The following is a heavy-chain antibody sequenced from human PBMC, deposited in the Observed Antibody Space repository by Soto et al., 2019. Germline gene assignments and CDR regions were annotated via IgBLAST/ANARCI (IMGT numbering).Heavy chain of an antibody. CDR2: ITDSGGDT. Sequence: PGGSLRLSCAASGMTFGSRAMSWVRQAPGEGLEWVSSITDSGGDTKYADSVRGRFTISRDNSKNTLYLQMSSLRAEDSAVYYCARGSKESYPGSRSFDFWGRGTLVTVSS. CDR3: ARGSKESYPGSRSFDF. D-gene: IGHD3-10*01. J-gene: IGHJ4*02. CDR1: GMTFGSRA. V-gene: IGHV3-23*01.